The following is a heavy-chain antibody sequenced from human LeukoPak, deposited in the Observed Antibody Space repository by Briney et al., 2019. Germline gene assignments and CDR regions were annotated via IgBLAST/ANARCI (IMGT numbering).Heavy chain of an antibody. V-gene: IGHV3-21*04. CDR1: GFTFGSYS. CDR3: ATRAGAEYYFDY. Sequence: GGSLRLSCAASGFTFGSYSMNWVRQASGKGLEWVSAISGSGGSTYYADSVKGRFTISRDNAKNSLYLQMNSLRAEDTALYYCATRAGAEYYFDYWGQGTLVTVSS. J-gene: IGHJ4*02. D-gene: IGHD6-19*01. CDR2: ISGSGGST.